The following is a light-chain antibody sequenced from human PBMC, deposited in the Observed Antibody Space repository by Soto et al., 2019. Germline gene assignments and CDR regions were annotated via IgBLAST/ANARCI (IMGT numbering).Light chain of an antibody. CDR3: QDNGRATIT. CDR2: DAS. Sequence: EIVWTQSPATLSLSPGERATLSCMASQSVSSYLAWYQQKPGQAPRLLIYDASNRATGIPARFSGTGSETDFTLTISRLAPEDFALFYCQDNGRATITCSQGMRLE. J-gene: IGKJ5*01. V-gene: IGKV3-11*01. CDR1: QSVSSY.